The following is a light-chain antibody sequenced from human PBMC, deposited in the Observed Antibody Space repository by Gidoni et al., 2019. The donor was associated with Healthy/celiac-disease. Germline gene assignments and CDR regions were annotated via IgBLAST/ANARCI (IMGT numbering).Light chain of an antibody. Sequence: QSALTQPPSVSGSPGPSVTIPCTGTSSDVGGYNYVSWYQQHPGKAPKLMIYDVSKRPSGVPDRFSGSKSGNTASLTISGLQAEDEADYYCCSYAGSYTFVFGGGTKLTVL. J-gene: IGLJ2*01. CDR1: SSDVGGYNY. CDR2: DVS. V-gene: IGLV2-11*01. CDR3: CSYAGSYTFV.